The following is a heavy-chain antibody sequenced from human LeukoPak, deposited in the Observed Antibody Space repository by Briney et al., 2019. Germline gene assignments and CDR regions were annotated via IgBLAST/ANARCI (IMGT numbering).Heavy chain of an antibody. CDR1: GGSFSGYY. J-gene: IGHJ5*02. CDR2: INHSGST. Sequence: PSETLSLTCAVYGGSFSGYYWSWIRQPPGKGLEWIGEINHSGSTNYNPSLKSRVTISVDTSKNQFSLKLSSVTAADTAVYYCAKNVFWTVIYPPRNWFAPGGKETLVPVS. CDR3: AKNVFWTVIYPPRNWFAP. V-gene: IGHV4-34*01. D-gene: IGHD3/OR15-3a*01.